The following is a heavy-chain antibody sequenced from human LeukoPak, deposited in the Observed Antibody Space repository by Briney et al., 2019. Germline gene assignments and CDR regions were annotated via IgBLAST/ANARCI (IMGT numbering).Heavy chain of an antibody. D-gene: IGHD1-26*01. CDR1: GFTFSSYA. V-gene: IGHV3-48*01. Sequence: PGGSLRLSCAASGFTFSSYAMSWVRQAPGKGLEWVSYISSSSSTIYYADSVKGRFTISRDNSKNTLYLQMNSLRAEDTAVYYCAKDRWWIYTVGATRYFQHWGQGTLVTVSS. CDR2: ISSSSSTI. J-gene: IGHJ1*01. CDR3: AKDRWWIYTVGATRYFQH.